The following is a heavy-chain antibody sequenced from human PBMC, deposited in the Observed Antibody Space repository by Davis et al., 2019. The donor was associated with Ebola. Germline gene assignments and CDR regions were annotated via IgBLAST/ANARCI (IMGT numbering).Heavy chain of an antibody. J-gene: IGHJ4*02. Sequence: GESLKISCTGSGYNFPTYWIGWVRQMPGKGLEWMGIIYPADSDTTYSPLFRGQVTISADKSFSTAYLQWSSLKASDTAMYYCARHTSSSGWYFDYWGQGTLVTVSS. D-gene: IGHD6-19*01. V-gene: IGHV5-51*01. CDR1: GYNFPTYW. CDR2: IYPADSDT. CDR3: ARHTSSSGWYFDY.